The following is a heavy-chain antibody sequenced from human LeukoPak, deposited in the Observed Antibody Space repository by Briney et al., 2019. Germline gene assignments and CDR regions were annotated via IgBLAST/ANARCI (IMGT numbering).Heavy chain of an antibody. CDR3: ARVGDGLNDGFDI. J-gene: IGHJ3*02. D-gene: IGHD5-24*01. CDR1: GYKFISYG. Sequence: ASVKVSCKASGYKFISYGFSWVRQAPGQGLEWMGRINPNTGGTNYAQNFQGSVTMTRDTSITTVYMELSRLRSDDTAVYYCARVGDGLNDGFDIWGQGTMVTVSS. V-gene: IGHV1-2*06. CDR2: INPNTGGT.